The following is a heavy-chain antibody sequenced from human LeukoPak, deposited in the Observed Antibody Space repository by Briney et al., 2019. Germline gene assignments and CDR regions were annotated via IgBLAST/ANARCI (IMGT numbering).Heavy chain of an antibody. Sequence: SVKVSCKASGGTFNSYAISWVRQAPGQGLEWMGRIIPILAIANYAQRFQGRVTVTADKSTSTAYMELSSLRSEDTAVYYCAELPAAGRNFDYWGQGTLVTVSS. CDR2: IIPILAIA. D-gene: IGHD6-13*01. CDR1: GGTFNSYA. J-gene: IGHJ4*02. V-gene: IGHV1-69*04. CDR3: AELPAAGRNFDY.